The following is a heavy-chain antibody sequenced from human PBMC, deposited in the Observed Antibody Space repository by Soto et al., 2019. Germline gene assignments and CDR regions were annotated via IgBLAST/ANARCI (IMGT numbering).Heavy chain of an antibody. V-gene: IGHV4-4*02. CDR1: GGSISSSNW. CDR3: ARAGVVVVPAAILNYYYYYGMDV. Sequence: NTSETLSLTCAVSGGSISSSNWWSWVRQPPGKGLEWIGEIYHSGSTNYNPSLKSRVTISVDKSKNQFSLKLSSVTAAETAVYYCARAGVVVVPAAILNYYYYYGMDVWGEAITVTV. CDR2: IYHSGST. J-gene: IGHJ6*02. D-gene: IGHD2-2*02.